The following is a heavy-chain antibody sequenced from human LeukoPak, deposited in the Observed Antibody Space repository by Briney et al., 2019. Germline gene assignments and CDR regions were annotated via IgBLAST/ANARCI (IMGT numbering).Heavy chain of an antibody. D-gene: IGHD3-22*01. Sequence: XXTVSGGSISSYYWSWIRQPAGKGLEWIGGIYTSGSTNYNPSLTSRVTMSVDTSKNQCSLKLSSVTAADTAVYYCARSGRGYYDSSGYYTALDYWGQGTLVTVSS. CDR1: GGSISSYY. J-gene: IGHJ4*02. CDR2: IYTSGST. V-gene: IGHV4-4*07. CDR3: ARSGRGYYDSSGYYTALDY.